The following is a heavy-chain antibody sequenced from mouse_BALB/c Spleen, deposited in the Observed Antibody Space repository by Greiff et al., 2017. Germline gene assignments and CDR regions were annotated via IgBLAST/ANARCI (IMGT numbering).Heavy chain of an antibody. CDR2: ISSGSSTI. D-gene: IGHD1-1*01. Sequence: EVNLVESGGGLVQPGGSRKLSCAASGFTFSSFGMHWVRQAPEKGLEWVAYISSGSSTIYYADTVKGRFTISRDNPKNTLFLQMTSLRSEDTAMYYCARSPVVDYAMDYWGQGTSVTVSS. CDR1: GFTFSSFG. J-gene: IGHJ4*01. V-gene: IGHV5-17*02. CDR3: ARSPVVDYAMDY.